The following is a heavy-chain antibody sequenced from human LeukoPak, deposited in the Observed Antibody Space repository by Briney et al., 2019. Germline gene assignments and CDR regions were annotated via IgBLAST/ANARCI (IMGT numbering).Heavy chain of an antibody. CDR1: GFIYSAYS. CDR2: ISRLGT. CDR3: AKGLEVESRLDS. J-gene: IGHJ4*02. D-gene: IGHD1-1*01. Sequence: PGGSLRLSCSASGFIYSAYSMYWVRQAQGKGLEWVSGISRLGTFYSDSVKRRFTISRDNSRNTLFLQMNSLTVDDTAVYYCAKGLEVESRLDSWGPGTLVTVSS. V-gene: IGHV3-69-1*01.